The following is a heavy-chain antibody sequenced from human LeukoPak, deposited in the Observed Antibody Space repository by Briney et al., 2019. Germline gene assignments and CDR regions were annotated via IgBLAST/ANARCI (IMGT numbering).Heavy chain of an antibody. Sequence: ASVKVSCKASGGTFSSYAISWVRQAPGQGLEWMGGIIPIFGTANYAQKFQGRVTITADESTSTAYMGLSSLRSEDTAVYYCAMRGYSYGYDYWGQGTLVTVSS. J-gene: IGHJ4*02. V-gene: IGHV1-69*01. CDR3: AMRGYSYGYDY. CDR1: GGTFSSYA. CDR2: IIPIFGTA. D-gene: IGHD5-18*01.